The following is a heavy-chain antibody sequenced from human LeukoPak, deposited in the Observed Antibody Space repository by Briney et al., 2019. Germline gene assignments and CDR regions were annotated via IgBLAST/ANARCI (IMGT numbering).Heavy chain of an antibody. CDR1: GFTFSSYG. D-gene: IGHD3-10*01. CDR3: AKDPKYYYGSGSPPDYYYMDV. Sequence: GGSLRLSCAASGFTFSSYGMHWVRQAPGKGLEWVAFIRYDGSNKYYADSVKGRFTISRDNSKNTLYLQMNSLRAEDTAVYYCAKDPKYYYGSGSPPDYYYMDVWGKGTTVTISS. CDR2: IRYDGSNK. V-gene: IGHV3-30*02. J-gene: IGHJ6*03.